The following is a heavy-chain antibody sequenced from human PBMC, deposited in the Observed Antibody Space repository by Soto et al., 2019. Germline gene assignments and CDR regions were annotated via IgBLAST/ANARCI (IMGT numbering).Heavy chain of an antibody. J-gene: IGHJ4*02. V-gene: IGHV1-69*13. Sequence: GASVKVSCKASGGTFSSYAISWVRQAPGQGLEWMGGIIPIFGTANYAQKFQGRVTITADESTSTAYMELSSLRSEDTAVYYCARDNRSDGYNNYYFDYWGQGTLVTVSS. CDR1: GGTFSSYA. CDR2: IIPIFGTA. D-gene: IGHD5-12*01. CDR3: ARDNRSDGYNNYYFDY.